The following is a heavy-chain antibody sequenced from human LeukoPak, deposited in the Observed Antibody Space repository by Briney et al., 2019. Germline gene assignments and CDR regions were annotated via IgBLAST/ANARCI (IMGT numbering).Heavy chain of an antibody. V-gene: IGHV4-4*02. CDR2: IYHSGST. J-gene: IGHJ4*02. D-gene: IGHD3-10*01. CDR3: ARDRDSGSGSSPY. CDR1: GGSISSTNW. Sequence: SETLSLTRAVSGGSISSTNWWSWVRQPPGKGLEWIGEIYHSGSTNYNPSLKSRVTISVDKSKNQFSLKLSSVTAADTAVYYCARDRDSGSGSSPYWGQGTLVTVSS.